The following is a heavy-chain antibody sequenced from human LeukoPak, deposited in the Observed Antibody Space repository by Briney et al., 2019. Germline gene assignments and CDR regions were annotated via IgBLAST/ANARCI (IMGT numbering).Heavy chain of an antibody. CDR3: VKGGSYSSHAFDI. Sequence: GGSLRLSCAASGFTFSSFTMNWVRQAPGKGLEWVSSISSTSTYIHYADSVKGRFTISRDNSKNTLYLQMSSLRADDTAVYYCVKGGSYSSHAFDIWGQGTMVTVSS. D-gene: IGHD6-13*01. J-gene: IGHJ3*02. CDR1: GFTFSSFT. V-gene: IGHV3-21*06. CDR2: ISSTSTYI.